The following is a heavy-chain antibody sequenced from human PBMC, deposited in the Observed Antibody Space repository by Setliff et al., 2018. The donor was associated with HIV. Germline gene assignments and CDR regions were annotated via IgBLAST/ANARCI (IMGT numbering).Heavy chain of an antibody. CDR2: IKQDGSEK. D-gene: IGHD1-26*01. Sequence: GGSLRLSCAASGFTFSSYSMNWVRQGPGKGLEWVANIKQDGSEKYYVDSVKGRFTISRDNGKNSLYLQMNSLRAEDTTVYYCVRDYMWAFDYWGQGTLVTVSS. CDR3: VRDYMWAFDY. J-gene: IGHJ4*02. V-gene: IGHV3-7*01. CDR1: GFTFSSYS.